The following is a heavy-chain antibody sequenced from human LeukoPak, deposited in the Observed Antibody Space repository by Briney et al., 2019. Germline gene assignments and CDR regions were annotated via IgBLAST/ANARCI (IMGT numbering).Heavy chain of an antibody. Sequence: GRSLRLSCAASGFTFSSYGMHWVRQAPGKGLEWVAVIWYDGSNKYYADSVKGRFTISRDHSKNTLYLQMNSLRAEDTAVYYCARDVTVACTPDAFDIWGQGTMVTVSS. J-gene: IGHJ3*02. CDR1: GFTFSSYG. CDR2: IWYDGSNK. CDR3: ARDVTVACTPDAFDI. D-gene: IGHD6-19*01. V-gene: IGHV3-33*01.